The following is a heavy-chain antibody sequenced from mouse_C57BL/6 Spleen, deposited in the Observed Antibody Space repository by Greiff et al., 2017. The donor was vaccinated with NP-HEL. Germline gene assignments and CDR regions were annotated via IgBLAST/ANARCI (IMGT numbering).Heavy chain of an antibody. D-gene: IGHD4-1*01. Sequence: QVQLQQPGAELVKPGASVKLSCKASGYTFTSYWMQWVKQRPGQGLEWIGEIDPSDSYTNYNQKFKGKATLTVDKSASTAYMQLSSLTSEDSAVYYCARDAGTGFAYWGQGTLVTVSA. J-gene: IGHJ3*01. CDR1: GYTFTSYW. CDR2: IDPSDSYT. V-gene: IGHV1-50*01. CDR3: ARDAGTGFAY.